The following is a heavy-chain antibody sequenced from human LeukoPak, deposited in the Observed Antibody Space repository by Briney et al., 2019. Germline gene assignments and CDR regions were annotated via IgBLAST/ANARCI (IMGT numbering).Heavy chain of an antibody. CDR3: ARHLSTAGALGIDY. CDR2: IYYRGST. V-gene: IGHV4-39*01. CDR1: GDSISSSTYY. D-gene: IGHD6-13*01. Sequence: SETLSLTCTVSGDSISSSTYYWGWIRQPPGKGLEWIVTIYYRGSTYYNPSLKSRVTISVDTSKNQFSLRLSSVTAADTAVYYCARHLSTAGALGIDYWGQGTLVTVSS. J-gene: IGHJ4*02.